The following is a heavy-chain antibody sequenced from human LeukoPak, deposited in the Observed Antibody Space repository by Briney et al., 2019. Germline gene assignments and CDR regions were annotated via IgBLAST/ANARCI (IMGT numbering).Heavy chain of an antibody. CDR1: GGSISSYY. D-gene: IGHD6-19*01. Sequence: SETLSLTCTDSGGSISSYYWSSIWHPPRQVLQLIGSIYYNGNTDYNPSLKSRVTISVDTSNNQFSLKLSSVTAADTAVYYCARHGTQWLRYPHFAYWGQGTLVTVSS. J-gene: IGHJ4*02. V-gene: IGHV4-59*08. CDR3: ARHGTQWLRYPHFAY. CDR2: IYYNGNT.